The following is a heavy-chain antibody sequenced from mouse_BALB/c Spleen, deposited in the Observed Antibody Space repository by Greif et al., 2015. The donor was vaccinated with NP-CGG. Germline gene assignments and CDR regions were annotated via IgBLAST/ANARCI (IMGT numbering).Heavy chain of an antibody. CDR3: ARSLTGTGAMDY. CDR2: ISYSGST. J-gene: IGHJ4*01. D-gene: IGHD4-1*01. Sequence: ESGPGLVKPSQSLSLTCTVTGYSITSDYAWNWIRQFPGNKLEWMGYISYSGSTSYNPSLKSRISITRDTSKNQFCLQLNSVTTEDTATYYCARSLTGTGAMDYWGQGTSVTVPS. CDR1: GYSITSDYA. V-gene: IGHV3-2*02.